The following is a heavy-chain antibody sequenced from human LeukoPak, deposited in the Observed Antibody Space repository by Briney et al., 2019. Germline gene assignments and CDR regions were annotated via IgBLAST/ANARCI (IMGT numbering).Heavy chain of an antibody. V-gene: IGHV3-30*02. CDR2: IRYDGSNK. CDR3: TIDHGYDY. Sequence: GGSLRLSCVASGFTFSSYGMHWVRQAPGKGLEWVAFIRYDGSNKYYADSVKGRFTISRDNSKNTLYLQMNSLRAEDTAVYYATIDHGYDYWGQGTLVTVSS. J-gene: IGHJ4*02. D-gene: IGHD1-14*01. CDR1: GFTFSSYG.